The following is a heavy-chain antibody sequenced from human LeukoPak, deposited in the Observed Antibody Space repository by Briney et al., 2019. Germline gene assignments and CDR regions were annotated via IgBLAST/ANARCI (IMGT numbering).Heavy chain of an antibody. V-gene: IGHV4-38-2*01. CDR2: IYHSGST. CDR3: ARHDGRITIFGVVPGAFDI. Sequence: PSETLSLTCAVSGYSISSGYYWGWIRQPPGKGLEWIGSIYHSGSTYYNPSLKSRVTISVDTSKNQFSLKLSSVTAADTAVYYCARHDGRITIFGVVPGAFDIWGQGTMVTVSS. D-gene: IGHD3-3*01. CDR1: GYSISSGYY. J-gene: IGHJ3*02.